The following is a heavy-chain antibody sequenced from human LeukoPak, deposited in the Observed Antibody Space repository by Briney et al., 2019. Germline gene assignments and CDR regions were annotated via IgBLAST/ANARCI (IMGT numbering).Heavy chain of an antibody. V-gene: IGHV3-48*03. D-gene: IGHD5-18*01. J-gene: IGHJ4*02. CDR2: IRSSGSTR. CDR1: GFTFSSFA. Sequence: GGSLRLSCSASGFTFSSFAMHWFRQAPGKGLEWVSHIRSSGSTRYYADSVKGRFTISRDNAKNSLYLQMNSLRAEDTGVYYCARDGYSYGFFDYWGQGSLVTVSS. CDR3: ARDGYSYGFFDY.